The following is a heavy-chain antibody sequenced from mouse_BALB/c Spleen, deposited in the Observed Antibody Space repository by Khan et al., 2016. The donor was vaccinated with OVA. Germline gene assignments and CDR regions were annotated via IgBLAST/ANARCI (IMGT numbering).Heavy chain of an antibody. CDR2: INPSNGYT. Sequence: VQLQESGAELARPGASVKMSCKASGYIFTSYTIHWIKQRPGQGLEWIGYINPSNGYTNYNQKFKDKATLTTDKSSTTAYLQLSSLTSDDSAVYNSVRDGTYHRNDDWFAYWGQGTLVTVSA. CDR3: VRDGTYHRNDDWFAY. CDR1: GYIFTSYT. V-gene: IGHV1-4*01. J-gene: IGHJ3*01. D-gene: IGHD2-14*01.